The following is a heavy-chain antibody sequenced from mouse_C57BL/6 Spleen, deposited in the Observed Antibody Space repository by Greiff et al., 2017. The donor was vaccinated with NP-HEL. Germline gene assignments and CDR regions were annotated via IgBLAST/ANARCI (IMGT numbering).Heavy chain of an antibody. CDR1: GYTFTSYW. V-gene: IGHV1-64*01. J-gene: IGHJ4*01. CDR3: ARTGYGYDGGYYAMDY. D-gene: IGHD2-2*01. CDR2: IHPNSGST. Sequence: VKLQQPGAELVKPGASVKLSCKASGYTFTSYWMHWVKQRPGQGLEWIGMIHPNSGSTNYNEKFKSKATLTVDKSSSTAYMQLSSLTSEDSAVYYCARTGYGYDGGYYAMDYWGQGTSVTVSS.